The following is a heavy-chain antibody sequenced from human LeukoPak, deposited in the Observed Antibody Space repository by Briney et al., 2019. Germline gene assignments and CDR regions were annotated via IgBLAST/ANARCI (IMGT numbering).Heavy chain of an antibody. D-gene: IGHD5-18*01. CDR2: INPNSGGT. CDR3: ARDGGTAMVDFDY. Sequence: EASVNVSCTASGYTFTGYYMHWVRQAPGQGLEWMGWINPNSGGTNYAQKFQGRVTMTRDTSISTAYMELSRLRSDDTAVYYCARDGGTAMVDFDYWGQGTLVTVSS. V-gene: IGHV1-2*02. CDR1: GYTFTGYY. J-gene: IGHJ4*02.